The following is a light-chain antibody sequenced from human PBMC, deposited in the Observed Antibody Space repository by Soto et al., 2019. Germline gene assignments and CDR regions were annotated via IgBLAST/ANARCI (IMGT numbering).Light chain of an antibody. V-gene: IGLV2-14*03. Sequence: QSALTQPASVSGSPGQSIAISCTGTINAIAAYSCVSWYQQHPGKAPKLMIYDVSARPSGVSDRFSGSKSGNTASLTISGLQAEDEGDYYCSSCLSSGTPDFGTGTKVTVL. CDR1: INAIAAYSC. CDR3: SSCLSSGTPD. CDR2: DVS. J-gene: IGLJ1*01.